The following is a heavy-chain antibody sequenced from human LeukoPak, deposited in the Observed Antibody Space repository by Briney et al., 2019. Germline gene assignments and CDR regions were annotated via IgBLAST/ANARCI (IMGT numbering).Heavy chain of an antibody. V-gene: IGHV3-30*18. Sequence: GGSLRLSCAASGFTFSSYGMHWVRQAPGKGPEWVAVISYDGSNKYYADSVKGRFTISRDNSKNTLYLQMNSLRAEDTAVYYCAKAGVRQLWLDYWGQGTLVTVSS. CDR3: AKAGVRQLWLDY. CDR1: GFTFSSYG. J-gene: IGHJ4*02. D-gene: IGHD5-18*01. CDR2: ISYDGSNK.